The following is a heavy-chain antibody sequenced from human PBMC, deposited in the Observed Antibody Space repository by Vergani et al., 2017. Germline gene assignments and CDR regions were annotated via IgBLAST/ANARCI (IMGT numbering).Heavy chain of an antibody. CDR2: IYHSGST. CDR3: ARHGNPPPNLAAPLAT. D-gene: IGHD4-23*01. CDR1: GYSISSGYY. V-gene: IGHV4-38-2*01. Sequence: QVQLQESGPGLVKPSETLSLTCVVSGYSISSGYYWGWIRQPPGKGLEWIGSIYHSGSTYYNPSLKSRVTISLDKSKNQFSLKVHSVTAADTAVYYCARHGNPPPNLAAPLATWGQGSLVTVSS. J-gene: IGHJ5*02.